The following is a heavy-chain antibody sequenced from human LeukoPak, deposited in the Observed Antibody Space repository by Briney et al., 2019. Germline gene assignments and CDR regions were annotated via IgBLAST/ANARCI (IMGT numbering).Heavy chain of an antibody. Sequence: GGSLRLSCAASGFTFSLYCMSWVRQAPGKGLEWVANIKQDGSEKYYVDSVKGRFTISRGNARNSLYLQMNSLRAEDTAAYYCVSTATFDHWGQGTLVTVSS. CDR2: IKQDGSEK. D-gene: IGHD5/OR15-5a*01. V-gene: IGHV3-7*05. CDR3: VSTATFDH. J-gene: IGHJ4*02. CDR1: GFTFSLYC.